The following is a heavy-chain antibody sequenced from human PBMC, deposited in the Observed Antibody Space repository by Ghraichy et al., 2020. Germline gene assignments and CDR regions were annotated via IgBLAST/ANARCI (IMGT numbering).Heavy chain of an antibody. CDR1: GGTFTTYS. D-gene: IGHD5-12*01. V-gene: IGHV1-69*13. J-gene: IGHJ5*02. CDR2: IIPTFDTT. Sequence: SVKVSCRTSGGTFTTYSISWLRQAPGRGLEWMGGIIPTFDTTNYAHNFRGRLTISVEGTTTAYMELTGLTSDDTAVYFCARGGGRGYSLTNWFDPWGPGTQVIVTS. CDR3: ARGGGRGYSLTNWFDP.